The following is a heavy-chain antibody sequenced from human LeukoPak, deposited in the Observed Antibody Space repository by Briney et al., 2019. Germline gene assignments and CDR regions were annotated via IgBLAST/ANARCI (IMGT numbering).Heavy chain of an antibody. CDR1: GGSFSGYY. V-gene: IGHV4-34*01. Sequence: SETLSLTCAVYGGSFSGYYWSWIRQPPGKGLEWIGEINHSGSTNYNPSLKSRVTISVDTSKNQFSLKLSSVTAADTAVYYCARRNYYGSGSYWGYWGQGTLVTVSS. CDR2: INHSGST. CDR3: ARRNYYGSGSYWGY. D-gene: IGHD3-10*01. J-gene: IGHJ4*02.